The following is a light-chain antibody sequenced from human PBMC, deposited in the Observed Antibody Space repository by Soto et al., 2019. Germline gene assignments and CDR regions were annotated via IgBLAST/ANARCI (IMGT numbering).Light chain of an antibody. Sequence: QAVVTQPASVSGSPGQSITISCTGTSSDVGRSNHVFWYQQHPGKAPKLMIYDVNKRPSGVPDRFSGSKSGSTASLTISGLQSEDEADYFCCSYAGTYTYVFGTGTKLTVL. V-gene: IGLV2-11*01. CDR2: DVN. J-gene: IGLJ1*01. CDR3: CSYAGTYTYV. CDR1: SSDVGRSNH.